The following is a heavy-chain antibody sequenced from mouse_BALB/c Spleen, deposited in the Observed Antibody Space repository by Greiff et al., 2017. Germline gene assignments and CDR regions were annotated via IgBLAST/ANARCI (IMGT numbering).Heavy chain of an antibody. CDR3: TRPLTSDGYFDY. CDR2: IDPSDSYT. J-gene: IGHJ2*01. V-gene: IGHV1S127*01. D-gene: IGHD1-1*01. Sequence: VQLQQPGAELVKPGASVKMSCKASGYTFTSYWMHWVKQRPGQGLEWIGVIDPSDSYTSYNQKFKGKATLTVDTSSSTAYMQLSSLTSEDSAVYYCTRPLTSDGYFDYWGQGTTLTVSS. CDR1: GYTFTSYW.